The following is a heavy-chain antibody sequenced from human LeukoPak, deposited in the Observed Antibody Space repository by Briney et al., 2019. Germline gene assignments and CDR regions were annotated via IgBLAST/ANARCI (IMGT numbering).Heavy chain of an antibody. CDR2: IYSDGTT. V-gene: IGHV3-53*01. J-gene: IGHJ4*02. Sequence: GGSLRLSCPVSGLTVSSNYMSWVRQAPGNGLERVSLIYSDGTTYYADSVKGRFSISRDNSKNTVYLQMNSLRAEDTAMYYCARAGYYSGSGDSGEIDFWGQGTLVTVSS. CDR1: GLTVSSNY. D-gene: IGHD3-10*01. CDR3: ARAGYYSGSGDSGEIDF.